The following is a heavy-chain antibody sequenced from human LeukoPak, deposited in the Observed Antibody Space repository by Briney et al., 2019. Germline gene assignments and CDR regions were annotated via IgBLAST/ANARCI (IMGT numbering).Heavy chain of an antibody. CDR3: ARGGIAVAGFDY. CDR2: IIPILGIA. Sequence: GASVKVSCKASGGTFSSYAISWVRQAPGQGLEWMGRIIPILGIANYAQKFQGRVMITTDESTSTAYMELSSLRSEDTAVYYCARGGIAVAGFDYWGQGTLVTVSS. J-gene: IGHJ4*02. V-gene: IGHV1-69*04. CDR1: GGTFSSYA. D-gene: IGHD6-19*01.